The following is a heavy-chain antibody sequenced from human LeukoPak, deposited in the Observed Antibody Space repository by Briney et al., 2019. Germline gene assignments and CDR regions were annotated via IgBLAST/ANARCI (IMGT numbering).Heavy chain of an antibody. CDR1: GFPFSSYW. J-gene: IGHJ4*02. CDR2: IKQDGSKK. D-gene: IGHD2-2*01. V-gene: IGHV3-7*01. CDR3: ARGAGRVPPSY. Sequence: GGSLRLSCVASGFPFSSYWMTWVRQAPGKGLEWVANIKQDGSKKSYVDSVKGRFTISRDNAKNSLYLQMNSLRAEDTAVYYCARGAGRVPPSYWGQGTLVTVSS.